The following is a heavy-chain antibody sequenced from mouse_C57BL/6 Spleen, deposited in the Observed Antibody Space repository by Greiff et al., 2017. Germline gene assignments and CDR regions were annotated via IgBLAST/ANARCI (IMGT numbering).Heavy chain of an antibody. CDR1: GYTFTSYW. CDR3: ASGVVEVAMDY. Sequence: QVQLQQPGAELVMPGASVKLSCKASGYTFTSYWMHWVKQRPGQGLEWMGEIDPSDSDTNYNQKFKGKSTLTVDKSSSTAYMQLSSLTSEDSAVYYCASGVVEVAMDYWGQGTSVTVSS. D-gene: IGHD1-1*01. CDR2: IDPSDSDT. J-gene: IGHJ4*01. V-gene: IGHV1-69*01.